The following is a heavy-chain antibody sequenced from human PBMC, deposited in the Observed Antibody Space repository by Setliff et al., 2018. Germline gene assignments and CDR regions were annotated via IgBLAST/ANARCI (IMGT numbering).Heavy chain of an antibody. CDR1: GFTFGHYN. CDR3: ASYYYGSGSSYIPPHFDY. J-gene: IGHJ4*02. D-gene: IGHD3-10*01. V-gene: IGHV3-21*01. Sequence: PGGSLRLSCTASGFTFGHYNVNWVRQAPGKGLEWVSSISDTTNFIYYADSVKGRFTISRDTAKNSLNLQMNSLRAEDSAVYYCASYYYGSGSSYIPPHFDYWGLGTLVTVSS. CDR2: ISDTTNFI.